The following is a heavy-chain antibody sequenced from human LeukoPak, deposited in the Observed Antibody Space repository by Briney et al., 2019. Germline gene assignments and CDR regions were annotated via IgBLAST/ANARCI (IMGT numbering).Heavy chain of an antibody. CDR3: ARGGFYGPDNY. V-gene: IGHV1-2*02. J-gene: IGHJ4*02. CDR1: GYTFSGYY. D-gene: IGHD2/OR15-2a*01. CDR2: INPKSGGT. Sequence: DSLKVSCTASGYTFSGYYMHWVRQAPGQGLEWMGWINPKSGGTNHAQNFQGRVTMTRDTSISPAYMELSRLTSDDTAVYYCARGGFYGPDNYWGQGNLVTVSS.